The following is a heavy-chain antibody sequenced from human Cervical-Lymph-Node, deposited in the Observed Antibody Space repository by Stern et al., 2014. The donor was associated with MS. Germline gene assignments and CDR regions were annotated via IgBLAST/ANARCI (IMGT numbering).Heavy chain of an antibody. CDR1: GYTFTSYA. Sequence: QDQLVQSGGEVKKPGASVKVSCKASGYTFTSYAMHWVRQAPGQRLEWMGWINAGNGNTKYSQKFQGRVPITRDTSASTAYMELSSLRSEDTAVYYCARGGSGSSNRFMDVWGQGTTVTVSS. CDR2: INAGNGNT. D-gene: IGHD6-19*01. J-gene: IGHJ6*02. V-gene: IGHV1-3*01. CDR3: ARGGSGSSNRFMDV.